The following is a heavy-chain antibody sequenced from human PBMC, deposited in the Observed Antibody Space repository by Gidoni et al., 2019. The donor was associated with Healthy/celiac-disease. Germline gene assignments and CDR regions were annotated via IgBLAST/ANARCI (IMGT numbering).Heavy chain of an antibody. Sequence: QVQLVQSGAEVQKPGSSVKVSCKASAGTFSSYAISWVRPAPGQGLDWMGGIIPIFGTENYAQKFQGRVTITADEFTSTAYMELSSLRSEDTAVYYCARIGSSVGMAAFDIWGQGTMVTVSS. CDR2: IIPIFGTE. D-gene: IGHD6-13*01. CDR1: AGTFSSYA. J-gene: IGHJ3*02. V-gene: IGHV1-69*01. CDR3: ARIGSSVGMAAFDI.